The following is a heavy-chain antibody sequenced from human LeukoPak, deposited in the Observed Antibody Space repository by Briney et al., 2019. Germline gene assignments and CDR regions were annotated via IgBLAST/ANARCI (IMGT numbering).Heavy chain of an antibody. J-gene: IGHJ4*02. CDR2: ISYDGSNK. Sequence: GGSLRLSCAASGFIFSNYGMHWVRQAPGKGLEWVAIISYDGSNKFYADSVKGRFTISRDNSKNTLYLQMNSLRAEDTAVYYCAKEGWELLTQTYWFDYWGQGTLVTVSS. CDR3: AKEGWELLTQTYWFDY. D-gene: IGHD1-26*01. V-gene: IGHV3-30*18. CDR1: GFIFSNYG.